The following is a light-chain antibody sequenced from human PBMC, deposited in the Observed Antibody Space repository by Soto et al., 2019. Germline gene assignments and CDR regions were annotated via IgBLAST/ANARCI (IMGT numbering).Light chain of an antibody. Sequence: EIVLTQSPGTLSLSPGERATLSCRTSQSVSSTYLAWYQQKPGQPPRLLIYGASNRATGIPDRFSGSVSGTDFTPTISRLEPEDVAVYYCQQSGSSLWTFGQGTKVETK. V-gene: IGKV3-20*01. J-gene: IGKJ1*01. CDR1: QSVSSTY. CDR3: QQSGSSLWT. CDR2: GAS.